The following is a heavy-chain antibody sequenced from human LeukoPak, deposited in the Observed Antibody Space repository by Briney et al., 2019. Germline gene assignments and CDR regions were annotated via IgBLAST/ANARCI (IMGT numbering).Heavy chain of an antibody. CDR3: ARGPNSNWSGLDF. Sequence: GGSLRLSCAASRFTFSTYSMNWVRQAPGKGLEWVSYISSGSNTIYYADSVKGRFTISRDNAKNTLYLQVNNLRAEDTAVYYCARGPNSNWSGLDFWGQGTLLTVSS. CDR2: ISSGSNTI. D-gene: IGHD6-6*01. J-gene: IGHJ4*02. V-gene: IGHV3-48*01. CDR1: RFTFSTYS.